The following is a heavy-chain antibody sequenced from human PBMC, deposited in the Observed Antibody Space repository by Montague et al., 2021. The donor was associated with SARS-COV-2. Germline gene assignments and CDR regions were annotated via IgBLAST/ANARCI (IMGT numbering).Heavy chain of an antibody. CDR2: VHYTGST. CDR3: AGAQNICFIANCVNYFDL. V-gene: IGHV4-59*01. Sequence: SETLSLTCEVSGGSISSYYWSWIRQSPGKGLEWIGYVHYTGSTKYNPSLKTRVTLSLDTSKNHFSLRLSAVTAADTARYYCAGAQNICFIANCVNYFDLWGLGALVTVSS. J-gene: IGHJ4*02. CDR1: GGSISSYY. D-gene: IGHD2-15*01.